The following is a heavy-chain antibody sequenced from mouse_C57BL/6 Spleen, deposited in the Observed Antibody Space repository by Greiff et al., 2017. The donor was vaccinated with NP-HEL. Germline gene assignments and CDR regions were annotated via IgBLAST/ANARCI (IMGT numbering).Heavy chain of an antibody. CDR1: GYSITSGYY. V-gene: IGHV3-6*01. D-gene: IGHD4-1*01. Sequence: EVKLQESGPGLVKPSQSLSLTCSVTGYSITSGYYWNWIRQFPGNKLEWMGYISYDGSNNYNPSLKKRISITRDTSKNQFFLKLNSVTTEDTATYYGARELGNWDWYVDVWGTGTTVTVSS. J-gene: IGHJ1*03. CDR3: ARELGNWDWYVDV. CDR2: ISYDGSN.